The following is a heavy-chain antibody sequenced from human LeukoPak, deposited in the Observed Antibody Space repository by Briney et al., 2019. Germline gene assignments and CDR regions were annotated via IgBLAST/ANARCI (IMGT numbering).Heavy chain of an antibody. CDR2: IYTSGST. D-gene: IGHD2-2*01. CDR1: GGSISSYY. CDR3: AREWIAVVPAALKSYYYYYGMDV. J-gene: IGHJ6*02. V-gene: IGHV4-4*07. Sequence: SGTLSLTCTVSGGSISSYYWSWIRQTAGKGLEWIGRIYTSGSTNYNPSLKSRVTMSVDTSKNQFSLKLSSVTAADTAVYYCAREWIAVVPAALKSYYYYYGMDVWGQGTTVTVSS.